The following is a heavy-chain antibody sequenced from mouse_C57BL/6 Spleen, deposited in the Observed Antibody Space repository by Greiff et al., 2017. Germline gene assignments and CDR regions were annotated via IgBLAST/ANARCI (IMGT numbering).Heavy chain of an antibody. J-gene: IGHJ4*01. CDR3: ARSYYGSSPYAMDD. D-gene: IGHD1-1*01. CDR1: GYSFTDYN. Sequence: EVKLQQSGPELVKPGASVKISCKASGYSFTDYNMNWVKQSNGKSLEWIGVINPNYGTTSYNQKFKGKATLTVDQSSSTAYMQLNSLTSEDSAVYYCARSYYGSSPYAMDDWGQGTSVTVSS. V-gene: IGHV1-39*01. CDR2: INPNYGTT.